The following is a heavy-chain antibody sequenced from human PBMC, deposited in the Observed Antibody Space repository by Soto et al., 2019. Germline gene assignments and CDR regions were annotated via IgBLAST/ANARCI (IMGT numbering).Heavy chain of an antibody. J-gene: IGHJ4*02. CDR1: GFTFSSYA. CDR3: AKDQIDYGDYFDY. Sequence: EVQLLESGGGLVQPGGSLRLSCAASGFTFSSYAMSWVRQAPGKGLEWVSAISGSGGSTYYADSVKGRFTIFRDNSKNTLYLQMNSLRAEDTAVYYCAKDQIDYGDYFDYWGQGTLVTVSS. D-gene: IGHD4-17*01. V-gene: IGHV3-23*01. CDR2: ISGSGGST.